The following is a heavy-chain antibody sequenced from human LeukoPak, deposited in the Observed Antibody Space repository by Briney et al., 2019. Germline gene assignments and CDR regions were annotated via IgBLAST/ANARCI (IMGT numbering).Heavy chain of an antibody. V-gene: IGHV3-23*01. D-gene: IGHD5-18*01. J-gene: IGHJ4*02. Sequence: PRGSLRLSCAASGFTFSSYAMSWVRQAPGKGLEWVSAISGSGGSTYYADSVKGRFTISRDNSKNTLYLQVNSLRAEDTAVYFCARGGSDTAMAHDYWGQGTLVTVSS. CDR1: GFTFSSYA. CDR2: ISGSGGST. CDR3: ARGGSDTAMAHDY.